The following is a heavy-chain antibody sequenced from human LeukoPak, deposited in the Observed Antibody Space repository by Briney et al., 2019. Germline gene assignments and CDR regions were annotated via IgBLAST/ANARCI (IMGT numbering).Heavy chain of an antibody. Sequence: SVKVSRKASGGTFSSYAISWVRQAPGQGLEWMGGIIPIFGTANYAQKFQGRVTITTDESTSTAYMELSSLRSEDTAVYYCARGRDGYNQGDAFDIWGKGTTVTVSS. CDR3: ARGRDGYNQGDAFDI. CDR2: IIPIFGTA. J-gene: IGHJ3*02. D-gene: IGHD5-24*01. V-gene: IGHV1-69*05. CDR1: GGTFSSYA.